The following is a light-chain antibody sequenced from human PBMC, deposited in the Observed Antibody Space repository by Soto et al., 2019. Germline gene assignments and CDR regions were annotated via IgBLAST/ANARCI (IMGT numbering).Light chain of an antibody. CDR2: SNN. CDR3: AAWDDSLKGVV. J-gene: IGLJ2*01. Sequence: QSVLTQSPSASGTPGQRVTISCSGSSSNIGSNTVNWYQQLPGTAPKLLIYSNNQRPSGVPDRFSGSKSGNSASLAISGLQSEEEADYYCAAWDDSLKGVVFGGGTKVTVL. V-gene: IGLV1-44*01. CDR1: SSNIGSNT.